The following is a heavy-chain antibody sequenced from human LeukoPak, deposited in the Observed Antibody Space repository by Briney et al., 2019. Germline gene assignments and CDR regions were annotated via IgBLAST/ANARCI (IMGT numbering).Heavy chain of an antibody. J-gene: IGHJ1*01. V-gene: IGHV1-58*01. CDR1: GFTFTSSA. CDR3: AADDGQQLVRFQH. D-gene: IGHD6-13*01. Sequence: SVKVSCKASGFTFTSSAVQWVRQARGQRLEWIGWIVVGSGNTNHAQKFQERVTITRDMSTSTAYMELSSLRSEDTAVYYCAADDGQQLVRFQHWGQGTLVTVSS. CDR2: IVVGSGNT.